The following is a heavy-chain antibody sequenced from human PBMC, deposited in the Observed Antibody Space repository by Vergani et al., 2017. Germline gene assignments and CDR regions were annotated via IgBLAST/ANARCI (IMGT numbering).Heavy chain of an antibody. D-gene: IGHD2-8*01. CDR3: ARVNTETNGHLYYYYYMDV. J-gene: IGHJ6*03. CDR1: GGSFTSYY. CDR2: IDHTGRP. V-gene: IGHV4-34*01. Sequence: QVQLQQWGGGLLKPSETLSLTRVVNGGSFTSYYWTWIRQSPGEGLEWVGDIDHTGRPDYNPSLQSQLTMSVDKSRNQFSLTLNSVTATDTAIYFCARVNTETNGHLYYYYYMDVWGEGAAVAVS.